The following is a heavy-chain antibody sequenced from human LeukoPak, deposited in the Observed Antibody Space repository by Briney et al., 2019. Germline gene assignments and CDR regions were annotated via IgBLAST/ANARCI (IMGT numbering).Heavy chain of an antibody. J-gene: IGHJ5*02. Sequence: GASVKVSCKASGGTFSSYAISWVRQAPGQGLEWMGGIIPIFGTANYAQKFQGRVTITADESTSTSYMELSSLRSEDTAVYYCARDHSSGWYNWFDPWGQGTLVTVSS. CDR1: GGTFSSYA. V-gene: IGHV1-69*13. CDR3: ARDHSSGWYNWFDP. D-gene: IGHD6-19*01. CDR2: IIPIFGTA.